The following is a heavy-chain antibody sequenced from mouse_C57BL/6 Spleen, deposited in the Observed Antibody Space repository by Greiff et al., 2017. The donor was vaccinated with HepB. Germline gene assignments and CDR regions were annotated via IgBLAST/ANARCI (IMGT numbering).Heavy chain of an antibody. D-gene: IGHD2-4*01. Sequence: EVQVVESGEGLVKPGGSLKLSCAASGFTFSSYAMSWVRQTPEKRLEWVAYISSGGDYIYYADTVKGRFTISRDNARNTLYLQMSSLKSEDTAMYYCTREEYDYDYYFDYWGQGTTLTVSS. CDR3: TREEYDYDYYFDY. J-gene: IGHJ2*01. CDR1: GFTFSSYA. CDR2: ISSGGDYI. V-gene: IGHV5-9-1*02.